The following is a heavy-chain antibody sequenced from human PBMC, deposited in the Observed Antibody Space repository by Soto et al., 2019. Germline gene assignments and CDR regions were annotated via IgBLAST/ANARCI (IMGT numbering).Heavy chain of an antibody. Sequence: PSETLSLTCAVYGGSFSGYYWSWIRQPPGKGLEWIGEINHSGSTNYNPSLKSRVTISVDTSKNQFSLKLSSVTAADTAVYYCASLLQLRGPNQYYYGMDVWGQGTTLTVSS. CDR1: GGSFSGYY. CDR3: ASLLQLRGPNQYYYGMDV. V-gene: IGHV4-34*01. CDR2: INHSGST. J-gene: IGHJ6*02. D-gene: IGHD1-1*01.